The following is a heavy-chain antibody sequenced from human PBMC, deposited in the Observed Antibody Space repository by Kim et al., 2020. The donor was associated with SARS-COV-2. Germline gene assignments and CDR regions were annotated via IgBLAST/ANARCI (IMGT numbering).Heavy chain of an antibody. J-gene: IGHJ3*02. D-gene: IGHD3-10*01. V-gene: IGHV1-8*01. CDR3: ARKCITMVQGDAFDI. Sequence: QKFQGRVTMTRNTSISTAYMELSSLRSEDTAVYYCARKCITMVQGDAFDIWGQGTMVTVSS.